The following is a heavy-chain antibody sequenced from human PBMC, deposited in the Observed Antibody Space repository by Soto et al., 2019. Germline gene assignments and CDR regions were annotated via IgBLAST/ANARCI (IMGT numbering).Heavy chain of an antibody. CDR1: GFTFSSYV. CDR2: IDKSGTTT. CDR3: AKNAHVVVVPAAPQ. D-gene: IGHD2-2*01. V-gene: IGHV3-23*05. Sequence: GGSLRLSCVGSGFTFSSYVMNWVRQGPGKGLEWLSSIDKSGTTTYYADSVKGRFTISRDNSKNTLYLQMNSLRAEDTAVYYCAKNAHVVVVPAAPQWGQGTLVTVSS. J-gene: IGHJ1*01.